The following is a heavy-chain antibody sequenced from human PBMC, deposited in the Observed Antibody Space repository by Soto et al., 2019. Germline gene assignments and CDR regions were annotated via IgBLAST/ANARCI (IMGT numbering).Heavy chain of an antibody. J-gene: IGHJ4*02. CDR3: AKDLVAVAGPDY. CDR2: LSYDGSNN. D-gene: IGHD6-19*01. CDR1: GFTFSSYG. Sequence: QVQLVESGGGVVQPGRSLRLSCAASGFTFSSYGMHWVRQAPGKGLAWVAVLSYDGSNNYYADSVKVRFTISRDNSKNTRYLPMNSRRAEDTAGYYCAKDLVAVAGPDYWGQGTLVTVSS. V-gene: IGHV3-30*18.